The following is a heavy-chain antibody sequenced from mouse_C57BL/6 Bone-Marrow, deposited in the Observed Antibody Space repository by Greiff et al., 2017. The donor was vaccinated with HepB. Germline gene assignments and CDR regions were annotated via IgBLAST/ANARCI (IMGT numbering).Heavy chain of an antibody. CDR2: ISDGGSYT. D-gene: IGHD3-3*01. J-gene: IGHJ2*01. Sequence: EVKVVESGGGLVKPGGSLKLSCAASGFTFSSYAMSWVRQTPEKRLEWVATISDGGSYTYYPDNVKGRFTISRDNAKNNLYLQMSHLKSEDTAMYYCARDREGSFFDYWGQGTTLTVSS. V-gene: IGHV5-4*01. CDR1: GFTFSSYA. CDR3: ARDREGSFFDY.